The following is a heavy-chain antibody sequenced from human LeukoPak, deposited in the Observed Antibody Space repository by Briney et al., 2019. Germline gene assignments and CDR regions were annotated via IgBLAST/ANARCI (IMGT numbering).Heavy chain of an antibody. Sequence: PGGSLRLSCADSGFTFSSYWMHWVRQAPGKGLVWVSRINSDGSSTSYAGSVKGRFTISRDNAKNTLYLQMNSLRAEDTAVYYCARVGSWNYYYYYMDVWGKGTTVTVSS. CDR1: GFTFSSYW. D-gene: IGHD6-13*01. CDR3: ARVGSWNYYYYYMDV. CDR2: INSDGSST. J-gene: IGHJ6*03. V-gene: IGHV3-74*01.